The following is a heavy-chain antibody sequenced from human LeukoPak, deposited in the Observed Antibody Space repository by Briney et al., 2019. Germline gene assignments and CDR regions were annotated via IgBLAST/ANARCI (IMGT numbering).Heavy chain of an antibody. Sequence: GGSLRLSCAASGFTFSDYYMSWIRQAPGKGLEWVSYISSSGSTIYYADSVKGRFTISRGNAKNSLYLQMNSLRAEDTAVYYCARDWGDIGYCSSTSCYTALGYWGQGTLVTVSS. V-gene: IGHV3-11*01. D-gene: IGHD2-2*02. CDR2: ISSSGSTI. J-gene: IGHJ4*02. CDR3: ARDWGDIGYCSSTSCYTALGY. CDR1: GFTFSDYY.